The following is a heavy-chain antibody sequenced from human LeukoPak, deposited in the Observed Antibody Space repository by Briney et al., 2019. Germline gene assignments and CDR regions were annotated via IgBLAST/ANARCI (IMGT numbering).Heavy chain of an antibody. D-gene: IGHD3-22*01. CDR1: GYTFTSYG. Sequence: ASVKVSCKASGYTFTSYGISWVRQAPGQGLEWMGWISAYNGNTNYAQKLQGRVTMTTDTSTSTAYMELRSLRSDDTAVYYCARTTYYYDSSGYYSADFRFVAFDIWGQGTMVTVSS. CDR3: ARTTYYYDSSGYYSADFRFVAFDI. V-gene: IGHV1-18*01. CDR2: ISAYNGNT. J-gene: IGHJ3*02.